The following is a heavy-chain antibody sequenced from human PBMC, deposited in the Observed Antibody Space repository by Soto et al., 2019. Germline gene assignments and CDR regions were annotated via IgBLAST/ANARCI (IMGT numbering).Heavy chain of an antibody. CDR3: ARMLGLGYCSSTSCRTPFDY. J-gene: IGHJ4*02. Sequence: PGGSLGLSCAASGVPFSSYGMNWVLQAPGKGLEWVSYISSSSSTIYYADSVKGRLTISRDNAKNSLYLQMNSLRAEDTAVYYCARMLGLGYCSSTSCRTPFDYWGQGTLVTVSS. V-gene: IGHV3-48*01. CDR2: ISSSSSTI. D-gene: IGHD2-2*01. CDR1: GVPFSSYG.